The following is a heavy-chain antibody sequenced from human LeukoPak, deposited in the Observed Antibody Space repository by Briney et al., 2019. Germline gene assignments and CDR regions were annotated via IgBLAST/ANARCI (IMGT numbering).Heavy chain of an antibody. CDR2: INPNSGGT. V-gene: IGHV1-2*02. CDR3: ARLTKPMVRGVTPWFDP. CDR1: GYTFNRYG. D-gene: IGHD3-10*01. J-gene: IGHJ5*02. Sequence: GASVKVSCKASGYTFNRYGISWVRQAPGQGLEWMGWINPNSGGTNYAQKFQGRVTMTRDTSISTAYMELSRLRSDDTAVYYCARLTKPMVRGVTPWFDPWGQGTLVTVSS.